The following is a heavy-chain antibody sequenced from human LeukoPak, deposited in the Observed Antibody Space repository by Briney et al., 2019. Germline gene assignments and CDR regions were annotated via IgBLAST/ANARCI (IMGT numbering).Heavy chain of an antibody. CDR1: GYTFTSYG. Sequence: ASVTVSCKASGYTFTSYGISWVRQAPGQGLEWMGWISAYNGNTNYAQKLQGRVTMTTDTSTSTAYMELRSLRSDDTAVYYCARFEELRFLEWLLIDYWGQGTLVTVSS. CDR3: ARFEELRFLEWLLIDY. D-gene: IGHD3-3*01. V-gene: IGHV1-18*01. CDR2: ISAYNGNT. J-gene: IGHJ4*02.